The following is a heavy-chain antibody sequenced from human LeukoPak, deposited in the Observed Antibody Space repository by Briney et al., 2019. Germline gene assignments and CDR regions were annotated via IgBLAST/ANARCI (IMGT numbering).Heavy chain of an antibody. CDR1: GYTFTGYY. D-gene: IGHD1-1*01. J-gene: IGHJ4*02. Sequence: GSLKVSCKASGYTFTGYYMNWVRQAPGQGLEWMGWINPHSGGTNYAQKFQGRVTMNRDTPNSTAYMELSRLRSDDTAVYYCARVLEPTGTVDYWGQGTLVTVSS. CDR2: INPHSGGT. V-gene: IGHV1-2*02. CDR3: ARVLEPTGTVDY.